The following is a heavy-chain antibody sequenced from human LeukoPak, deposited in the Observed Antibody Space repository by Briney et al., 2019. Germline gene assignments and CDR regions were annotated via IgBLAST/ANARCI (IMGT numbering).Heavy chain of an antibody. CDR3: ARRGSMGGSFVGAFDI. D-gene: IGHD1-26*01. CDR1: GDSFSRNTYS. V-gene: IGHV4-39*01. Sequence: KPSETLSLTCTVSGDSFSRNTYSWGWIRQPPGKGLEWIGSIYYTGRTFYNPSLKSRFTISVDTSKNQFSLKLSSVTAADTAVYYCARRGSMGGSFVGAFDIWGQGTMVTVSS. CDR2: IYYTGRT. J-gene: IGHJ3*02.